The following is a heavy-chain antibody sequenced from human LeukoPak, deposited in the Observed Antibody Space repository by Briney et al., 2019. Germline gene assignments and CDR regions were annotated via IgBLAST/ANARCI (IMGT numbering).Heavy chain of an antibody. Sequence: GGSLRLSCAASGFTFSSYSMNWVRQAPGKGLEWVSSISSSSSYIYYADSVKGRFTISRDNAKNSLYLQMNSLRAEDTAVYYCARGLRTLWSGYYTAGMDVWGQGTTVTVSS. J-gene: IGHJ6*02. CDR1: GFTFSSYS. CDR3: ARGLRTLWSGYYTAGMDV. V-gene: IGHV3-21*01. CDR2: ISSSSSYI. D-gene: IGHD3-3*01.